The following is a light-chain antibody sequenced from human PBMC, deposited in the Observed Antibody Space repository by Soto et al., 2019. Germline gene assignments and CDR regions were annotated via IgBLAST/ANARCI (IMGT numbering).Light chain of an antibody. CDR1: SSDVGDYNY. CDR2: EVS. Sequence: QSALTQPASVSGSPGQSITISCTGTSSDVGDYNYVSWYQQHPGKAPKLMIYEVSNRPSGVSNRFSGSKSVNTASLTISGLQAEEEAEYYCSSYTNSGAHVLLGGGTKLTVL. CDR3: SSYTNSGAHVL. V-gene: IGLV2-14*01. J-gene: IGLJ2*01.